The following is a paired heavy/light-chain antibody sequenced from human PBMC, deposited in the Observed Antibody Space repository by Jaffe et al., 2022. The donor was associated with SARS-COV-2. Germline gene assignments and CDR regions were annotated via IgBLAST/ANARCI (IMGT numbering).Light chain of an antibody. V-gene: IGLV1-47*01. CDR2: RQN. J-gene: IGLJ3*02. CDR3: AVWDNSLTAWV. CDR1: SSSIGNND. Sequence: QSVPTQPPSVSGTPGHRVTISCSGRSSSIGNNDVYWYQHLPGAAPKLLIYRQNQRPSGVPDRFSGSKSGTSASLAISGLRSEDEADYYCAVWDNSLTAWVFGGGTKLTVL.
Heavy chain of an antibody. D-gene: IGHD3-16*01. V-gene: IGHV3-13*01. CDR2: IGTGADT. CDR3: SRGGDIGFDY. Sequence: EVQLVESGGGLVQPGGSLRLSCTASGITFSSSDFHWVRQLTGKGLEWVSSIGTGADTYYAVSVKGRFTISRDNAKNSVYLQMNRLTAGDTALYYCSRGGDIGFDYWGQGALVTVSS. CDR1: GITFSSSD. J-gene: IGHJ4*02.